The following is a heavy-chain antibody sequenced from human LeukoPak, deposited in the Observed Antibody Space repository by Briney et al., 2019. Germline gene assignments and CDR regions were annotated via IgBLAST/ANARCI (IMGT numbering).Heavy chain of an antibody. CDR3: ARSDYYDSHGKLDY. D-gene: IGHD3-22*01. CDR2: IHFAENT. V-gene: IGHV4-59*12. Sequence: PGGSLRLSCAASGFTFTTYWMHWVRQPPGKGLEWIGAIHFAENTYYSPSLKSRVTISVDTPKNQFSLKMNSVTAADTAVYYCARSDYYDSHGKLDYWGQGAQVTVSS. CDR1: GFTFTTYW. J-gene: IGHJ4*02.